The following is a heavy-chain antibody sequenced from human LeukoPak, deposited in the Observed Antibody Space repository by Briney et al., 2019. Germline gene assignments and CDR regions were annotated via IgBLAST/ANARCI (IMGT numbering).Heavy chain of an antibody. CDR1: GGTFSSYA. CDR2: IIPIFGTA. CDR3: ARFGDGSDPFYYYYYMDV. Sequence: SVKVSCKASGGTFSSYAISWVRQAPGQGLEWMGGIIPIFGTANYAQKFQGRVTITADESTSTAYMELSSLRSEGTAVYYCARFGDGSDPFYYYYYMDVWGKGTTVTVSS. D-gene: IGHD1-26*01. V-gene: IGHV1-69*01. J-gene: IGHJ6*03.